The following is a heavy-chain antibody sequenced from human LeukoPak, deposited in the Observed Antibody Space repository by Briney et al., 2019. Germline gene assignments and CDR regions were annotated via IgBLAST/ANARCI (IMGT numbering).Heavy chain of an antibody. CDR1: GFTFSDYY. J-gene: IGHJ4*02. CDR3: ARGLGQFDY. D-gene: IGHD6-19*01. CDR2: IYSGGST. V-gene: IGHV3-53*01. Sequence: GGSLRLSCAASGFTFSDYYMTWVRQAPGKGLEWVSVIYSGGSTYYADSVKGRFTISRDNAKNTLYLQMNSLRAEDTAVYYCARGLGQFDYWGQGTLVTVSS.